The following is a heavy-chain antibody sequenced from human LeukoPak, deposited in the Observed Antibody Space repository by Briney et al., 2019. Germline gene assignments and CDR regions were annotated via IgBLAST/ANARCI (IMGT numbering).Heavy chain of an antibody. CDR2: MKQDISEK. CDR1: GFTSSTYW. V-gene: IGHV3-7*03. CDR3: ARGLFMIPFGGFIAPLYLDY. J-gene: IGHJ4*02. Sequence: GGSLRLSCAASGFTSSTYWMTWVRQAPGKGLEWVANMKQDISEKYYVDSVRGRFTISRDNAENTLYLQMHSLRAEDTAFYYCARGLFMIPFGGFIAPLYLDYWGLGTLVTVSS. D-gene: IGHD3-16*02.